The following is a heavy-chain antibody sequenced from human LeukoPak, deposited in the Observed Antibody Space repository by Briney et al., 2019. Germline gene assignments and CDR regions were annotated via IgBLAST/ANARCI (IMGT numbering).Heavy chain of an antibody. CDR3: ARDVPLGGLLWFGEPVPRDY. CDR2: IYSGGST. D-gene: IGHD3-10*01. V-gene: IGHV3-53*01. CDR1: GFTFSSYW. J-gene: IGHJ4*02. Sequence: GGSLRLSCAASGFTFSSYWMHWVRQAPGKGLEWVSVIYSGGSTYYADSVKGRFTISRDNSKNTLYLQMNSLRAEDTAVYYCARDVPLGGLLWFGEPVPRDYWGQGTLVTVSS.